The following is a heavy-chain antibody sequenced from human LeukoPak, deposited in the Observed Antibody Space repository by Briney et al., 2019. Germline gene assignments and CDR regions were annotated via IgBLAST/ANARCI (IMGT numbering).Heavy chain of an antibody. Sequence: GGSLRLSCAASGFTFSNYWMHWVRQAPGKGLVWVSRIYRDGTGTVYAGSVKGRFTISRDNAKNTLYLQMNSLRVEDTAVYYCARAPPSSGYSYHFDIWGQGTMVTVFS. D-gene: IGHD5-18*01. V-gene: IGHV3-74*01. CDR2: IYRDGTGT. CDR1: GFTFSNYW. J-gene: IGHJ3*02. CDR3: ARAPPSSGYSYHFDI.